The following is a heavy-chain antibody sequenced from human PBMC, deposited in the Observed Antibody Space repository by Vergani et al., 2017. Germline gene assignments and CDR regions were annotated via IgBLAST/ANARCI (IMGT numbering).Heavy chain of an antibody. D-gene: IGHD5-24*01. CDR1: GGTFSSYA. V-gene: IGHV1-69*06. Sequence: QVQLVQSGAEVKKPGSSVKVSCKASGGTFSSYAISWVRQAPGQGLEWMGGIIPIFGTANYAQEFQGRVTITADKSTSTAYMELGSLRSEDTAVYYCAGRSLGERWLQFFDAFDIWGQGTMVTVSS. J-gene: IGHJ3*02. CDR3: AGRSLGERWLQFFDAFDI. CDR2: IIPIFGTA.